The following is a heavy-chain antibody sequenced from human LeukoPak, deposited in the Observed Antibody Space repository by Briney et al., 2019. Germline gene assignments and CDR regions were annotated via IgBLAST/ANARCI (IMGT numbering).Heavy chain of an antibody. CDR3: ARGGNSSSWYY. CDR2: INHSGST. V-gene: IGHV4-34*01. CDR1: DGSFSGYY. D-gene: IGHD6-13*01. J-gene: IGHJ4*02. Sequence: SETLSLTCAVYDGSFSGYYWSWIRQPPGKGLEWIGEINHSGSTNYNPSLKSRVTISVDTSKNQFSLKLSSVTAADTAVYYCARGGNSSSWYYWGQGTLVTVSS.